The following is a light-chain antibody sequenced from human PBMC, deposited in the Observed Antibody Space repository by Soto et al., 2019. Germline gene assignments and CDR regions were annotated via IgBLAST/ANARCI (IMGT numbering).Light chain of an antibody. J-gene: IGLJ1*01. CDR3: SSYTSSSTHYV. CDR1: SSDVGGYNY. CDR2: DVS. Sequence: QSVLAQPASVSGSPGQSITISCTGTSSDVGGYNYVSWYQQHPGKAPKLMIYDVSNRPSGVSNRFSGSKSGNTASLTISGPQAEDEADYYCSSYTSSSTHYVFGTGTKVTVL. V-gene: IGLV2-14*01.